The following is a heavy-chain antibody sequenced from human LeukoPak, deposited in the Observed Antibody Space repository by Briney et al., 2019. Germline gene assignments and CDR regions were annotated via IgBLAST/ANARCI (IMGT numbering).Heavy chain of an antibody. CDR1: GFTFSSYG. V-gene: IGHV3-30*03. D-gene: IGHD3-10*01. CDR2: ISYDGSNK. J-gene: IGHJ4*02. CDR3: ARDSGERGSGSYLIAY. Sequence: PGRSLRLSCAASGFTFSSYGMHWVRQAPGKGLEWVAVISYDGSNKYYADSVKGRFTISRDNAKNSLYLQMNSLRAEDTAVYYCARDSGERGSGSYLIAYWGQGTLVTVSS.